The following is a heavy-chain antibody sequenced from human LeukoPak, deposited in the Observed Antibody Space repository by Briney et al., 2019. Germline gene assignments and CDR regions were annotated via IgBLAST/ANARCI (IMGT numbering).Heavy chain of an antibody. D-gene: IGHD2-2*02. J-gene: IGHJ6*04. CDR3: ARDLGYCTSTSCYSLYGMVV. V-gene: IGHV3-48*03. CDR1: GFTFSSYV. CDR2: ISSSGSTI. Sequence: GGSLRLSCAASGFTFSSYVMNWVRQAPGKGLEWVSYISSSGSTIYYADSVKGRFTISRDNAKNSLYLQMNSLRAEDTAVYYCARDLGYCTSTSCYSLYGMVVWGKGTTVTVSS.